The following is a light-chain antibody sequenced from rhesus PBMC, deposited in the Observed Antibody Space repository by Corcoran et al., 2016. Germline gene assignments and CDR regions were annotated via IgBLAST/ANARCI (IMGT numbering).Light chain of an antibody. J-gene: IGLJ1*01. CDR2: EVS. CDR1: TSDIGGYNY. V-gene: IGLV2-32*02. CDR3: CSYADTNTYI. Sequence: QAALTQPRSVSGSPGQSVTISCTGTTSDIGGYNYVSWYQRHPGTAPKLILYEVSQRPSGVSDNFSGSKSGNTASLTISGLQAEDEADYYCCSYADTNTYIFGTGTRLTVL.